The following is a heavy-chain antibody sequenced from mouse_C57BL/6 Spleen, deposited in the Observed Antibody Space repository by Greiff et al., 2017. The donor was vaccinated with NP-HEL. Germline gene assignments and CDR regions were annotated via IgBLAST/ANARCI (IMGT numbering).Heavy chain of an antibody. CDR1: GYAFSSYW. CDR3: ARKSLPASLDD. D-gene: IGHD1-2*01. V-gene: IGHV1-80*01. Sequence: VQLQQSGAELVKPGASVKISCKASGYAFSSYWMNWVKQRPGKGLEWIGQIYPGDGDTNYNGKFKGKATLTADKSSSAAYMQLSSLTSEDSAVYVCARKSLPASLDDWGQGTTLTVSS. J-gene: IGHJ2*01. CDR2: IYPGDGDT.